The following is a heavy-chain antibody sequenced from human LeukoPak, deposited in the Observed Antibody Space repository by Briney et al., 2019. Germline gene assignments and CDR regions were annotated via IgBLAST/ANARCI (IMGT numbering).Heavy chain of an antibody. J-gene: IGHJ5*02. D-gene: IGHD4-17*01. CDR1: GFTFSSHE. Sequence: GGSLRLSCAASGFTFSSHEMNWVRQAPGKGLEWVSYISSSGSSIYYADSVKGRFTISRDNAKNSLYLQMNSLRAEDTAVYFCAKAVTPNCFDPWGQGTLVTVSS. CDR2: ISSSGSSI. CDR3: AKAVTPNCFDP. V-gene: IGHV3-48*03.